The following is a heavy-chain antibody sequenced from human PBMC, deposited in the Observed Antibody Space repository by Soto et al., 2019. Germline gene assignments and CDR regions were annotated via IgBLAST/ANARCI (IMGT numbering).Heavy chain of an antibody. CDR1: GFIFSGSA. CDR3: IRGGSPFYYDY. V-gene: IGHV3-73*01. CDR2: ILSKAGNYAT. Sequence: EVQLVESGGGLVQPGGSLKLSCAASGFIFSGSAVHWVRQASGKGLEWVGRILSKAGNYATAYPASMKGRFTISRDDSEITAFLKMNSLKVEDTAVYYCIRGGSPFYYDYWGQVTLVDASS. J-gene: IGHJ4*02.